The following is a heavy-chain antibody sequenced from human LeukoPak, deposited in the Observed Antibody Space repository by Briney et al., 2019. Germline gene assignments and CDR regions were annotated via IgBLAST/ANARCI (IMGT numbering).Heavy chain of an antibody. CDR1: GCTFNTDW. Sequence: GGSLRLSCAASGCTFNTDWMSWVRQAPGKEREGVAKIKEDGREIYYVDSVKGRFTISRDNAKNSLYLQMNSLRAEDTAVYYCARGVYYFDYWGQGTLVTVSS. D-gene: IGHD2/OR15-2a*01. V-gene: IGHV3-7*03. J-gene: IGHJ4*02. CDR3: ARGVYYFDY. CDR2: IKEDGREI.